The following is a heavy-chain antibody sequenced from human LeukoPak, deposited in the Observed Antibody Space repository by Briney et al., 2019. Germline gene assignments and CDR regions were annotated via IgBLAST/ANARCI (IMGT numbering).Heavy chain of an antibody. CDR3: AKDWISDWSNYFDP. V-gene: IGHV3-30*02. J-gene: IGHJ5*02. Sequence: PGGSLRLSCAASRFTFNAFGMHWVRQVPGKGLEWVAFMRYGEGDTYYRDSVRGRFAISRDNAKNTLYLQMNSLRPEDTAIYYCAKDWISDWSNYFDPWGQGTQVTVSS. D-gene: IGHD3-9*01. CDR2: MRYGEGDT. CDR1: RFTFNAFG.